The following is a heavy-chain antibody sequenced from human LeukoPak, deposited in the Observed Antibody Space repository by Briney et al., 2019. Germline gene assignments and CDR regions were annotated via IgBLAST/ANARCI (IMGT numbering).Heavy chain of an antibody. Sequence: PSETLSLTCAVYGGSFSGYYWSWIRQPPGKGLEWIGEINHSGSTNYNPSLKSRVTISVDTSKNQFSLKLSSVTAADTAVYYCARGYYGDYPISYWGQGTLVTVS. D-gene: IGHD4-17*01. V-gene: IGHV4-34*01. CDR1: GGSFSGYY. J-gene: IGHJ4*02. CDR2: INHSGST. CDR3: ARGYYGDYPISY.